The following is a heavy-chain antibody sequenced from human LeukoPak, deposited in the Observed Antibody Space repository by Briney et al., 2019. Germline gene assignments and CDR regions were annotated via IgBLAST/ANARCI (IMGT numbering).Heavy chain of an antibody. CDR2: ISGSGGST. V-gene: IGHV3-23*01. J-gene: IGHJ1*01. CDR3: TKDRYSSSPNRYFQH. D-gene: IGHD6-6*01. Sequence: GGSLRLSCAAAGFTFSSYAMSWVRQAPGKGLEWVSAISGSGGSTYYADSVKGRFTISRDNSKNTLYLQMNSLRAEDTAVYYCTKDRYSSSPNRYFQHWGQGTLVTVSS. CDR1: GFTFSSYA.